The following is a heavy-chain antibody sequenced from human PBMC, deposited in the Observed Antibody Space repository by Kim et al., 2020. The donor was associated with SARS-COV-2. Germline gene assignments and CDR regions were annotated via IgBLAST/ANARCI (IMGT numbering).Heavy chain of an antibody. CDR3: SRGQTTSITPYYYYGMDV. V-gene: IGHV3-11*01. Sequence: GGSLRLSCAASGFTFSDYYMSWMRQAPGKGLEWVSYIGSGGTDTYYADFVRGRFTISRDNARKSLYLQMNSLRAEDTAVYYCSRGQTTSITPYYYYGMDVWGQGTTVTVSS. CDR2: IGSGGTDT. J-gene: IGHJ6*02. CDR1: GFTFSDYY. D-gene: IGHD1-20*01.